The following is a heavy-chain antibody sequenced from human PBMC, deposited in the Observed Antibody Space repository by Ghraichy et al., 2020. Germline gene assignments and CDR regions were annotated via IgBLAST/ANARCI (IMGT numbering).Heavy chain of an antibody. Sequence: ISGSGGSTDYADSVKGRFTISRDNSKNTLYLQMESLRPEDTAVYYCANPTGGLSSFDYWCQGTLVTVS. V-gene: IGHV3-23*01. CDR3: ANPTGGLSSFDY. D-gene: IGHD4-11*01. J-gene: IGHJ4*02. CDR2: ISGSGGST.